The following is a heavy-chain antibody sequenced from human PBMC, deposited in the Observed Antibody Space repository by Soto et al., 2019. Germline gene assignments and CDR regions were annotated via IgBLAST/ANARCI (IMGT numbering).Heavy chain of an antibody. D-gene: IGHD2-2*01. CDR1: GDTLGSFA. Sequence: QVPLVQSGAEVLNPGSSLKVSCKASGDTLGSFAFSWVRQAPGQGLEWLGGIIPILRSVSHAQRFQGRLTLTADESSRTGFMELTRLTSEDTADYYCATEGVSVPAGTFEYWGQGTLVTVSS. J-gene: IGHJ4*02. CDR2: IIPILRSV. CDR3: ATEGVSVPAGTFEY. V-gene: IGHV1-69*01.